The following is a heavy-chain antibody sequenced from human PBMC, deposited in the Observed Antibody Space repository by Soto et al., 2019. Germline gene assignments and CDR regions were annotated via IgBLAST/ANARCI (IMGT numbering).Heavy chain of an antibody. D-gene: IGHD3-22*01. CDR1: GGSISSSSYY. V-gene: IGHV4-39*01. Sequence: SETLSLTCTVSGGSISSSSYYWGWIRQPPGKGLEWIGSIYYSGSTYYNPSLKSRVTISVDTSKNQFSLKLSSVTAADTAVYYCAASHDSSGYYLSVFDYWGQGTLVTVSS. CDR2: IYYSGST. J-gene: IGHJ4*02. CDR3: AASHDSSGYYLSVFDY.